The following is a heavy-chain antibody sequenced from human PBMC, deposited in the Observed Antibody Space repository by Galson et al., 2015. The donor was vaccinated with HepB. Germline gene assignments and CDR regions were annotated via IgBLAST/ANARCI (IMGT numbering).Heavy chain of an antibody. D-gene: IGHD3-3*01. V-gene: IGHV1-2*06. CDR3: ARGYYDFWSDYRTALNY. CDR1: EYTFTGYY. CDR2: INPNSGGT. J-gene: IGHJ4*02. Sequence: SVKVSCKASEYTFTGYYMHWVRQAPGQGLEWMGRINPNSGGTNYAQKFQGRVTMTRDTSISTAYMELSRLRSDDTAVYYCARGYYDFWSDYRTALNYWGQGTLVTVSS.